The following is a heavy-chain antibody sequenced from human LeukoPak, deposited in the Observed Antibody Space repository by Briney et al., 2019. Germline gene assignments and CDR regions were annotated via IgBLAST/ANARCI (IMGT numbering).Heavy chain of an antibody. J-gene: IGHJ1*01. CDR3: ARDSSGEAGEH. V-gene: IGHV3-30-3*01. CDR2: ISYDGSNK. CDR1: GFTFSSYA. Sequence: GGSLRLSCAASGFTFSSYAMHWVSHAPGKGLEWVADISYDGSNKYYADSVKGRFTISRDNSKNTLYLQMNSLRAEDTAVYYCARDSSGEAGEHWGQGTLVTVSS. D-gene: IGHD3-10*01.